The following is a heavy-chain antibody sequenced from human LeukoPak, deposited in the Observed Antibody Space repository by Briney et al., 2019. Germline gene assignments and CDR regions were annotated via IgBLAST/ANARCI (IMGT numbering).Heavy chain of an antibody. Sequence: GGSLRLSCAASGFIFSDYYMSWIRQAPGKGLEWVSSISSSSSYIYYAGSVKGRFTISRDNAKNSLYLQMNSLRAEDTAVYYCARDMAPYCSGGSCSLFDYWGQGTLVTVSS. V-gene: IGHV3-11*06. D-gene: IGHD2-15*01. CDR1: GFIFSDYY. CDR3: ARDMAPYCSGGSCSLFDY. CDR2: ISSSSSYI. J-gene: IGHJ4*02.